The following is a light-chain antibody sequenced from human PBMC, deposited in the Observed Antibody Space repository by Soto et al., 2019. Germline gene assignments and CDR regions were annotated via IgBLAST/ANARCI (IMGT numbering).Light chain of an antibody. J-gene: IGKJ1*01. Sequence: ELVLTQSPGTLSLSPGARGTLSCRASQSVSNKYLAWYQQKPGQAPRLVIYGASSKATGIPDRFHGIRSGTELTITISSLQSEDGEVYDCQQYNNWPRTFGQGTKVDIK. V-gene: IGKV3D-15*01. CDR2: GAS. CDR1: QSVSNKY. CDR3: QQYNNWPRT.